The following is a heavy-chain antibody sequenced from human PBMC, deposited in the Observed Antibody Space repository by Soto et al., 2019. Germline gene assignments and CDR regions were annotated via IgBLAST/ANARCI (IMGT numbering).Heavy chain of an antibody. CDR2: IYYSGST. CDR3: ARLPGEGYFQH. Sequence: QLQLQESGPGLVKPSETLSLTCTVSGGSISSSSYYWGWIRQPPGKGLEWIGSIYYSGSTYYNPSLKSRVTISVDTSKNQFSLKLSSVTAADTAVYCGARLPGEGYFQHVGQGTLGTVSS. D-gene: IGHD2-21*01. V-gene: IGHV4-39*01. J-gene: IGHJ1*01. CDR1: GGSISSSSYY.